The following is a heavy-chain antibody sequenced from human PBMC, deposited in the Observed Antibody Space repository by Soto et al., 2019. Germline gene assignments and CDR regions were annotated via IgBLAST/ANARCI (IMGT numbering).Heavy chain of an antibody. V-gene: IGHV1-69*13. Sequence: ASVKVSCKASGGTFSSYAISWVRQAPGQGLEWMGGIIPIFGTANYAQKFQGRVTITAXXXXXXAXMXLXXXXSEXTAVYYCARGANSGYVRGPYYYYGMDVWG. CDR3: ARGANSGYVRGPYYYYGMDV. J-gene: IGHJ6*02. D-gene: IGHD5-12*01. CDR2: IIPIFGTA. CDR1: GGTFSSYA.